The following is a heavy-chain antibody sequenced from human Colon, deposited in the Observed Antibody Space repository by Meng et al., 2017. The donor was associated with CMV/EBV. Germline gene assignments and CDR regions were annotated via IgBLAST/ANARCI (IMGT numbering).Heavy chain of an antibody. J-gene: IGHJ4*02. Sequence: GSLRLSCNVSGYSISSGYFWGWIRQPPGKGLEWVAIGYHSGFTSYNPSLESRVTMSADTSKNHFSLKLTSVTAADSAVYYCARTPTVTTRYFDSWGQGTLVTVSS. V-gene: IGHV4-38-2*02. D-gene: IGHD4-17*01. CDR2: GYHSGFT. CDR1: GYSISSGYF. CDR3: ARTPTVTTRYFDS.